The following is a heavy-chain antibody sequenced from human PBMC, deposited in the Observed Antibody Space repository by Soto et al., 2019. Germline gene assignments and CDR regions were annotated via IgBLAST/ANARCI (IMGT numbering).Heavy chain of an antibody. CDR2: ISGSGGRT. CDR1: GFTFSSYA. D-gene: IGHD4-17*01. Sequence: EVQLLESGGGLVQPGGSLRLSCAASGFTFSSYAMSWVRQAPGKGLEWVSGISGSGGRTDHADSVKGRFTISRDNSKNSLYLQMNSLRTEDTALYYCAKDGAFLSYYGGQSSGLDYWGQGTLVTVSS. CDR3: AKDGAFLSYYGGQSSGLDY. V-gene: IGHV3-23*01. J-gene: IGHJ4*02.